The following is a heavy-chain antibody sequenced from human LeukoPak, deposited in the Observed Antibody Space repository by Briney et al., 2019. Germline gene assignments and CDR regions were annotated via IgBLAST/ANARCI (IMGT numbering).Heavy chain of an antibody. CDR3: AMGTTVTPPGAFDI. CDR2: IIPIFGRA. V-gene: IGHV1-69*13. D-gene: IGHD4-17*01. Sequence: SVTVSCKASVGTFSIYAISWVRQAPGQGLEWMGGIIPIFGRANYAQKFQGRVTITADESTSTAYMELSSLRSEDTAVYYCAMGTTVTPPGAFDIWGQGTMVTVSS. J-gene: IGHJ3*02. CDR1: VGTFSIYA.